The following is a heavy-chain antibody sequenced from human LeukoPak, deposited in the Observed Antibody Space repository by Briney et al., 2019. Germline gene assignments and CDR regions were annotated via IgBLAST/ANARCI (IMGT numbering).Heavy chain of an antibody. Sequence: GASVKVSCKASGYTFTDFYVHWVRQAPGKGLDWVAAIWPDGINQDYADSVRGRFTISRDNSKNILYLQMTSLGAEDTALYYCAKDCGGDCHVYCWGQGTLVTVSS. J-gene: IGHJ4*02. CDR2: IWPDGINQ. CDR1: GYTFTDFY. V-gene: IGHV3-30*02. CDR3: AKDCGGDCHVYC. D-gene: IGHD2-21*02.